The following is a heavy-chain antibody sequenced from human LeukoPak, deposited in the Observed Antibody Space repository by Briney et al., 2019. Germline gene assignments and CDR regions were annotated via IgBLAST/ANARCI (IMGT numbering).Heavy chain of an antibody. V-gene: IGHV1-2*02. Sequence: GASVKVSCKASGYTFTGYYMHWVRQAPGQRLEWMGWINPNSGGTTYAPKFRGRVTMTRDTSTSTLYMELSNLRSDDTAVYYCAREREGLYDILTGYFAYWGQGTLVTVSS. J-gene: IGHJ4*02. D-gene: IGHD3-9*01. CDR1: GYTFTGYY. CDR3: AREREGLYDILTGYFAY. CDR2: INPNSGGT.